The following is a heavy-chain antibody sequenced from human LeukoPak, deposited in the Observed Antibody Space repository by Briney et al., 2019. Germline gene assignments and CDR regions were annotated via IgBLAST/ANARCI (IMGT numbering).Heavy chain of an antibody. CDR1: GFTFRSYE. J-gene: IGHJ4*02. CDR2: ITSSGNTI. D-gene: IGHD3-10*01. CDR3: ARRFGY. Sequence: VQPGGSLRLSCAASGFTFRSYEMNWVRQAPGKGLEWVSYITSSGNTIYYADSVKGRFTISRDNAKNSLYLQMNSLRAEDTAVYYCARRFGYWGQGTLVTVSS. V-gene: IGHV3-48*03.